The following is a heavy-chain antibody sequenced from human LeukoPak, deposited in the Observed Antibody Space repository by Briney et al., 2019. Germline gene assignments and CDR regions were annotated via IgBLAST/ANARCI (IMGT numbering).Heavy chain of an antibody. V-gene: IGHV3-23*01. CDR2: ITVSGRST. CDR3: AKEMATMRAFDW. D-gene: IGHD5-12*01. J-gene: IGHJ3*01. CDR1: GFTFSTYA. Sequence: PGGSLRLSRAASGFTFSTYATSCVPHAPGKGPEWVSVITVSGRSTYYADSVKGRFTLSRDNSKNTLYLQMNSLRAEDTAVYYCAKEMATMRAFDWWGQGTMVTVSS.